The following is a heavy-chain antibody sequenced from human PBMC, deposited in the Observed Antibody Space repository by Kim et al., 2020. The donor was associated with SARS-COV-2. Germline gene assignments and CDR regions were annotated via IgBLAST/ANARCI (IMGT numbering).Heavy chain of an antibody. V-gene: IGHV3-49*03. CDR3: TRGRDPERALLWFGDSYPAY. CDR1: GFTFGDYA. D-gene: IGHD3-10*01. CDR2: IRSKAYGGTT. Sequence: GGSLRLSCTASGFTFGDYAMSWFRQAPGKGLEWVGFIRSKAYGGTTEYAASVKGRFTISRDDSKSIAYLQMNSLKTEDTAVYYCTRGRDPERALLWFGDSYPAYWGQGTLVTVSS. J-gene: IGHJ4*02.